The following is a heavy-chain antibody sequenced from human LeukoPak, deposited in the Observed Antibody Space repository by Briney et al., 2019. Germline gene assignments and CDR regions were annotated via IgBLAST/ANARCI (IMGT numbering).Heavy chain of an antibody. CDR2: ISYDGSNK. V-gene: IGHV3-30*04. CDR1: GFTFSSYA. D-gene: IGHD6-13*01. J-gene: IGHJ4*02. Sequence: GGSLRLSCAASGFTFSSYAMHWVRQAPGKGLEWVAVISYDGSNKYYADSVKGRFTISRDNSKNTLYLQMNSLRAEGTAVYYCARAYSSSWSSCDYWGQGTLVTVSS. CDR3: ARAYSSSWSSCDY.